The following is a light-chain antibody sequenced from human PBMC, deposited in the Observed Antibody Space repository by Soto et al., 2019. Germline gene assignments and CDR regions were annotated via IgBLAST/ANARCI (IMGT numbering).Light chain of an antibody. CDR1: QSVRSNY. CDR3: QQYNNWPPWK. J-gene: IGKJ1*01. CDR2: GAS. Sequence: EIVLTQSPGTLSLSPGEKATLSCRASQSVRSNYLAWYQQKPGQAPRLFIYGASSRATGIPDRFSGSGSGTDFTLTISRLEPEDFAVYYCQQYNNWPPWKFGQGTKV. V-gene: IGKV3-20*01.